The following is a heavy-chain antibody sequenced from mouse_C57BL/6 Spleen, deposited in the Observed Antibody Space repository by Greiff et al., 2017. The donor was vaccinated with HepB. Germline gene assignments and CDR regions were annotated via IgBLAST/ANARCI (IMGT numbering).Heavy chain of an antibody. D-gene: IGHD1-2*01. CDR2: IWSGGST. Sequence: VKLVESGPGLVQPSQSLSITCTVSGFSLTSYGVHWVRQPPGKGLEWLGVIWSGGSTDYNAAFITRLSISKDNSKSQVFFKMNSLQGDDTAIYYCAKSSYYGLSGYFDVWGTGTTVTISS. CDR3: AKSSYYGLSGYFDV. J-gene: IGHJ1*03. V-gene: IGHV2-4*01. CDR1: GFSLTSYG.